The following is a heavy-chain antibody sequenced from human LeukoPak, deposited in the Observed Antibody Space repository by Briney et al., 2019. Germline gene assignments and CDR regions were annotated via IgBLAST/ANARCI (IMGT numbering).Heavy chain of an antibody. CDR2: IYSGGST. CDR1: GFTVSSNY. Sequence: AGGSLRLSCAASGFTVSSNYMSWVRQAPGKGLEWVSVIYSGGSTYYADSVKGRFTISRDNSKNALYLQMNSLRAEDTALYYCAKGNTYYYDSSGYFFDYWGQGTLVTVSS. CDR3: AKGNTYYYDSSGYFFDY. D-gene: IGHD3-22*01. V-gene: IGHV3-53*01. J-gene: IGHJ4*02.